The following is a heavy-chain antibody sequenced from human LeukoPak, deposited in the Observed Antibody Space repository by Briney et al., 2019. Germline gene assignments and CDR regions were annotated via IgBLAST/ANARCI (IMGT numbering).Heavy chain of an antibody. CDR1: GYTFTGYY. CDR2: INPNSGGT. V-gene: IGHV1-2*02. CDR3: ARTNAYYYDSSGYPPDV. J-gene: IGHJ6*02. D-gene: IGHD3-22*01. Sequence: GASVKVSCKASGYTFTGYYMHWVRQAPGQGLEWMGWINPNSGGTNYAQKFQGRVTMTRDTSISTAYMELSRLRSDDTAVYYCARTNAYYYDSSGYPPDVWGQGTTVTVSS.